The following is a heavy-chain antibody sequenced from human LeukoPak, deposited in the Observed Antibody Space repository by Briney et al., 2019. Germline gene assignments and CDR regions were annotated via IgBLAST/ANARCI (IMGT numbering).Heavy chain of an antibody. Sequence: ASVKVSCKASGYTFTSYDINWLRQATGQGLEWMGWMNPNSGNTGLAQKFQGRVTMTRTTSITTAYMELRSLRAEDTALYYCAKDISPSGDRYMDVWGKGTTVTISS. CDR1: GYTFTSYD. CDR3: AKDISPSGDRYMDV. V-gene: IGHV1-8*01. D-gene: IGHD3-10*01. CDR2: MNPNSGNT. J-gene: IGHJ6*03.